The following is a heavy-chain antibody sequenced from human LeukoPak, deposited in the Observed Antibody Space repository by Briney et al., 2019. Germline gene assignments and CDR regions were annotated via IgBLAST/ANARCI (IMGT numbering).Heavy chain of an antibody. CDR1: GDSLSNNNVA. CDR2: TYYRPKFNT. V-gene: IGHV6-1*01. D-gene: IGHD3-10*01. CDR3: ARGSHSSFDY. J-gene: IGHJ4*02. Sequence: SQTLSLTCAISGDSLSNNNVAWNCTRQYPSRGLEWQGRTYYRPKFNTDYAVSVKSRIAINSDTSKNQFSLQLNSVTPEDTGVYYCARGSHSSFDYWGQGTLVTVSS.